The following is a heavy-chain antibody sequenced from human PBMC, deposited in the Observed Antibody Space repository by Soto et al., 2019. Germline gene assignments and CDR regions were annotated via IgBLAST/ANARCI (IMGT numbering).Heavy chain of an antibody. CDR3: ATCNWAATSDY. CDR2: VSRDGSGT. CDR1: GFTFSSFW. J-gene: IGHJ4*02. D-gene: IGHD1-26*01. V-gene: IGHV3-74*01. Sequence: EVQLVESGGVLVQPGGSLRLSCAATGFTFSSFWMYWVRQAPGKGLAWVAGVSRDGSGTRYAGSVKGRFTISRDNVKNILFLQMNSLRAEDTAVYYGATCNWAATSDYWGQGTLVTVSS.